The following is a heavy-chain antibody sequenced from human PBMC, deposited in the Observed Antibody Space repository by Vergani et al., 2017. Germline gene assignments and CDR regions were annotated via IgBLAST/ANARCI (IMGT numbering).Heavy chain of an antibody. Sequence: QVQLQESGPGLVKPSETLSITCPVSGGSISSYYWSWIRQPPGKGLEWIGYIYYSGSTNDNPSLKSRVTISVDTSKNTFSQKLSSVTAADTAVYYCARGRVETAMDTEFDYWGQGTLVTVSS. D-gene: IGHD5-18*01. CDR3: ARGRVETAMDTEFDY. J-gene: IGHJ4*02. CDR1: GGSISSYY. V-gene: IGHV4-59*01. CDR2: IYYSGST.